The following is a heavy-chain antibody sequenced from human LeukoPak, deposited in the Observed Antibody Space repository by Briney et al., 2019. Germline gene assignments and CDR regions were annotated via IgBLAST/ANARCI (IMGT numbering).Heavy chain of an antibody. J-gene: IGHJ4*02. CDR1: GFTFSSYE. Sequence: GGSLRLSCAASGFTFSSYEMNWVRQAPGKGLEWVSYISSSGSTIYYADSVKGRFTISRDNAKNSLYLQMNSPRAEDTAVYYCARDRTDSSGWYVSSQYYFDYWGQGTLVTVSS. D-gene: IGHD6-19*01. V-gene: IGHV3-48*03. CDR2: ISSSGSTI. CDR3: ARDRTDSSGWYVSSQYYFDY.